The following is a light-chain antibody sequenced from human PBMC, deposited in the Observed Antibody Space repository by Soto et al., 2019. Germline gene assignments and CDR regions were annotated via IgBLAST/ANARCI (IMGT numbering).Light chain of an antibody. CDR1: QSVSSSY. CDR2: GAS. J-gene: IGKJ2*02. V-gene: IGKV3-20*01. CDR3: QQYGSSRT. Sequence: EIVLTQSRATLSLSPGESATLSCRASQSVSSSYLAWYQQKPGQAPRLLIYGASSRATGIPDRFSGSGSGTDFTLTISRLEPEDFAVYYCQQYGSSRTFGQGTKLEIK.